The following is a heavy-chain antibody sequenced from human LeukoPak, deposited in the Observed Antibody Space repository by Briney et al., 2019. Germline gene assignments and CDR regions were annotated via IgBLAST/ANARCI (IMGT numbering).Heavy chain of an antibody. CDR1: GFTFSTYA. D-gene: IGHD3-22*01. CDR3: AREGAHYYESSYHIHY. CDR2: ISYDGSDK. V-gene: IGHV3-30*04. Sequence: PGRSLRLSCAASGFTFSTYAMHWVRQAPGKGLEWMAIISYDGSDKYSADSVKGRFTISRDNSKNTLFLQMTSLRADDTAVYYCAREGAHYYESSYHIHYWGQGTLVTVSS. J-gene: IGHJ4*02.